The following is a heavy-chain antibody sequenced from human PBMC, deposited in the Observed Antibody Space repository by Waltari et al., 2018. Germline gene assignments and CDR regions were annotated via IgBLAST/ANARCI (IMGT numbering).Heavy chain of an antibody. CDR1: GFTFTTYW. D-gene: IGHD3-16*01. Sequence: EVQLVESGGGLVQPGGSLRLSCAASGFTFTTYWLNWVRQAPGKGRGWVANVNQDGREKCYVDSVKGRFSISRDNAKNSLYLQMNSLRAEDTAVYYFAMGDLSFKFDPWGQGTLVTVSS. CDR3: AMGDLSFKFDP. J-gene: IGHJ5*02. CDR2: VNQDGREK. V-gene: IGHV3-7*01.